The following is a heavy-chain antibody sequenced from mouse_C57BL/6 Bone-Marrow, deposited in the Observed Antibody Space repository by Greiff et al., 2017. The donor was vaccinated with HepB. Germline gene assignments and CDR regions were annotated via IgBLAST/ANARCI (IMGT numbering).Heavy chain of an antibody. Sequence: VQLKESGPELVKPGASVKISCKASGYSFTGYYMNWVKQSPEKSLEWIGEINPSTGGTTYNQKFKAKATLTVDKSSSTAYMQLKSLTSEDSAVYYCARRRYYGSSPYWYFDVWGTGTTVTVSS. CDR3: ARRRYYGSSPYWYFDV. D-gene: IGHD1-1*01. CDR2: INPSTGGT. V-gene: IGHV1-42*01. J-gene: IGHJ1*03. CDR1: GYSFTGYY.